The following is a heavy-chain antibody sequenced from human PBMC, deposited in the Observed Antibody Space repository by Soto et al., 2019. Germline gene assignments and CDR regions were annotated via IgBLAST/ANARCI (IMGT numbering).Heavy chain of an antibody. CDR3: STRPPVWFADLPYDYDYGIDV. D-gene: IGHD3-10*01. CDR2: IFYSGST. J-gene: IGHJ6*02. CDR1: SGSFKGCGYY. Sequence: PSETLSLTCTVSSGSFKGCGYYWGWLRQPPGKGLEWIGAIFYSGSTHYNPSLRRRVTISVDTSKNQFSLKLTTMTATDTAVYYCSTRPPVWFADLPYDYDYGIDVWGQGTTV. V-gene: IGHV4-39*01.